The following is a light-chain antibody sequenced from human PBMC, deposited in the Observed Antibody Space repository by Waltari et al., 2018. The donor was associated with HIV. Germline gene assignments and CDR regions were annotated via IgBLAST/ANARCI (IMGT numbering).Light chain of an antibody. CDR3: SSYSGSNTLV. V-gene: IGLV2-8*01. CDR2: DVT. J-gene: IGLJ2*01. CDR1: SSDVGGYNY. Sequence: QSALTQPPSAPGPPGQSVTISCPGTSSDVGGYNYVPWYQQLPGRAPKLMIYDVTKRPSRVPDRFSGSKSGNTASLTVSGLQAEDEADYFCSSYSGSNTLVFGGGTKLTVL.